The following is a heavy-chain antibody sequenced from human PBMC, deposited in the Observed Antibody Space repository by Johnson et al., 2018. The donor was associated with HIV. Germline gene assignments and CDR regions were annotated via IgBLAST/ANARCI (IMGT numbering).Heavy chain of an antibody. CDR1: GFTFSSYG. J-gene: IGHJ3*02. D-gene: IGHD6-25*01. CDR2: IRYDGSNK. Sequence: VESGGGVVQPGGSLRLSCVVSGFTFSSYGMHWVRQAPGKGLEWVAFIRYDGSNKYYADSVKGRFTISRDNSKNTLYLQMNSLRAEDTAVYYCAKDSQGLRAFDIWGQGTMVTVSS. CDR3: AKDSQGLRAFDI. V-gene: IGHV3-30*02.